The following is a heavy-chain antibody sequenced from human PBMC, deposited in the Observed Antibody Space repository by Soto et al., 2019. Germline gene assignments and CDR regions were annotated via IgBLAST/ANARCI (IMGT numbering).Heavy chain of an antibody. CDR1: SGSISFYY. J-gene: IGHJ4*02. V-gene: IGHV4-59*01. CDR2: IYYSGGT. CDR3: ARGNDYGDYYFDY. D-gene: IGHD4-17*01. Sequence: QVQLQESGPGLVKPSETLSLTCTVSSGSISFYYWSWIRQPPGKGLEWNGYIYYSGGTNHNPSLTSRVTISVDTSKNQFSLKLSSVTAADTAVYYCARGNDYGDYYFDYWGQGTLVTVSS.